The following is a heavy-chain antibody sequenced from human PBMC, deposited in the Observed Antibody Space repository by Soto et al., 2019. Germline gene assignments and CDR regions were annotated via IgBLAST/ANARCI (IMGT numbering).Heavy chain of an antibody. CDR3: AGTRDVDPNALDI. V-gene: IGHV1-45*02. CDR1: GYTFTYRY. Sequence: QMQLVQSGAEVKKTGSSVKVSCKASGYTFTYRYLHWVRQAPGQALEWMGWITPFNGNTNYAQKFQDIVTFTRDRSMSTAYMELSSLRSEDTAMSYCAGTRDVDPNALDIWGQGTMVTVSS. D-gene: IGHD1-1*01. J-gene: IGHJ3*02. CDR2: ITPFNGNT.